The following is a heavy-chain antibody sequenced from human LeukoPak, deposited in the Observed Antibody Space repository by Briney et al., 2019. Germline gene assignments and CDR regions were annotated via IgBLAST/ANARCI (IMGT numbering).Heavy chain of an antibody. CDR1: GFTFSSYG. V-gene: IGHV3-7*01. Sequence: PGGSLRLSCAASGFTFSSYGMHWVRQAPGKGLEWVASINPDGTVKYYVDSVKGRFTISRDNAADSLYLEMNSLGAEDTAVYFCARLYGGHTTYDYWGQGTLVTVSS. CDR3: ARLYGGHTTYDY. J-gene: IGHJ4*02. D-gene: IGHD4-17*01. CDR2: INPDGTVK.